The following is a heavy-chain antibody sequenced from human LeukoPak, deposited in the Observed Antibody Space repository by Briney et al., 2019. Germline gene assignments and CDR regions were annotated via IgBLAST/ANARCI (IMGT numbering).Heavy chain of an antibody. CDR1: GYTFTSYY. Sequence: ASVKVSCKASGYTFTSYYMHWVRQAPGQGLEWMGIINPSGGSTSYAQKFQGRVTMTRDTSTSTVYMELSSLRSEDTAVYYCARVEYYYGSGSYYRHGYYYMDVWGKGTTVTISS. J-gene: IGHJ6*03. V-gene: IGHV1-46*01. CDR3: ARVEYYYGSGSYYRHGYYYMDV. D-gene: IGHD3-10*01. CDR2: INPSGGST.